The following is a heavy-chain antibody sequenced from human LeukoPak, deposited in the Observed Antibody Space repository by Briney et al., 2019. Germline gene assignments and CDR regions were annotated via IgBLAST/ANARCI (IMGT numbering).Heavy chain of an antibody. CDR2: INHSGST. V-gene: IGHV4-39*07. D-gene: IGHD6-6*01. J-gene: IGHJ6*02. Sequence: PSETLSLTCTVSGGSIRSSYYYWGWIRQPPGKGLEWIGEINHSGSTNYNPSLKSRVTISVDTSKNQFSLKLSSVTAADTAVYYCARGIAAKDYYYGMDVWGQGTTVTVSS. CDR3: ARGIAAKDYYYGMDV. CDR1: GGSIRSSYYY.